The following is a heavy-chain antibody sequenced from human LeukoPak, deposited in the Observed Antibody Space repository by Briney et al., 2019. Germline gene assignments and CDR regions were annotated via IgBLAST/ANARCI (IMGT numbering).Heavy chain of an antibody. CDR1: GGSISSGTHF. CDR2: IYYSGSA. D-gene: IGHD3-10*01. CDR3: ASLYYGSGSQNWFDP. J-gene: IGHJ5*02. Sequence: SETLSLTCTVSGGSISSGTHFWTWIRQPAGKGLEWIGRIYYSGSANYNPSLKSRVTISVDTSKNHFSLKLSSVTAADTAVYYCASLYYGSGSQNWFDPWGQGTLVTVSS. V-gene: IGHV4-61*02.